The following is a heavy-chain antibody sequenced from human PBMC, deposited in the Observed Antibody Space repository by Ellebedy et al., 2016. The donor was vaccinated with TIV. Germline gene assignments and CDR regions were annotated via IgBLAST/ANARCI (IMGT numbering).Heavy chain of an antibody. J-gene: IGHJ4*02. CDR1: GGSISRSTCY. D-gene: IGHD2-8*01. CDR2: INHGGST. V-gene: IGHV4-39*07. Sequence: MPSETLSLTCTVSGGSISRSTCYWGWIRQPPGKGLEWIGEINHGGSTNYNPSLKSRVTISVDTSKNQFSLNLSSVTAADTAVYYCARLGMLLESRGDYWGQGTLVTVSS. CDR3: ARLGMLLESRGDY.